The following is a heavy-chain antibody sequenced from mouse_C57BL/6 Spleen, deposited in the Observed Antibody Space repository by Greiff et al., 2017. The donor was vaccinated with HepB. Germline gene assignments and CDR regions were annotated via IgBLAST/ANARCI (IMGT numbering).Heavy chain of an antibody. J-gene: IGHJ4*01. CDR3: AEGDYDGFYYAMDY. CDR2: IYPRSGNT. D-gene: IGHD2-4*01. CDR1: GYTFTSYG. Sequence: VKLMESGAELARPGASVKLSCKASGYTFTSYGISWVKQRTGQGLEWIGEIYPRSGNTYYNEKFKGKATLTADKSSSTAYMELRSLTSEDSAVYFCAEGDYDGFYYAMDYWGQGTSVTVSS. V-gene: IGHV1-81*01.